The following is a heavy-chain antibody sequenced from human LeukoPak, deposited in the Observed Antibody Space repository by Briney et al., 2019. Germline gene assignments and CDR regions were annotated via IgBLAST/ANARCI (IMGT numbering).Heavy chain of an antibody. V-gene: IGHV4-39*01. Sequence: SETLSLTCTVSGGSISSSSYYWGWIRQPPGKGLEWIGSVYYSGSTYYNPSLKSRVTISVDTSKNQFSLKLSSVTAAGTAVYYCARSPGDRLYYFDYWGQGTLVTVSS. CDR3: ARSPGDRLYYFDY. D-gene: IGHD2-21*02. CDR2: VYYSGST. CDR1: GGSISSSSYY. J-gene: IGHJ4*02.